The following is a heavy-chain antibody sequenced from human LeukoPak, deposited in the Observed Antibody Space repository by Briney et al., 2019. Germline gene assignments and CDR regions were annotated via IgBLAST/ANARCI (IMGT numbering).Heavy chain of an antibody. CDR2: IIPILGIA. D-gene: IGHD3-10*01. J-gene: IGHJ5*02. V-gene: IGHV1-69*04. CDR1: GGTFSSYA. CDR3: ARAKSITMVWGVLDP. Sequence: SVKVSCKASGGTFSSYAISWVRQAPGQGLEWMGRIIPILGIANYAQKFQGRVTITADKSTSTAYMELSSLRSEDTAVYYCARAKSITMVWGVLDPWGQGTLVTVSS.